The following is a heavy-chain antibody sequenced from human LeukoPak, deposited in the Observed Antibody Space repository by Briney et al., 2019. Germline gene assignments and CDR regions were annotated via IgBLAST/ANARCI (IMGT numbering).Heavy chain of an antibody. CDR3: ARLGWYSSGWSTPGDFGIDY. Sequence: PSETLSLTCTVSGGSISSSSYYWGWIRQPPGKGLEWIGSIYYSGSTYYNPSLKSRVTISVDTSKNQFSLKLSSVTAADTAVYYCARLGWYSSGWSTPGDFGIDYWGQGTLVTVSS. D-gene: IGHD6-19*01. CDR1: GGSISSSSYY. J-gene: IGHJ4*02. V-gene: IGHV4-39*01. CDR2: IYYSGST.